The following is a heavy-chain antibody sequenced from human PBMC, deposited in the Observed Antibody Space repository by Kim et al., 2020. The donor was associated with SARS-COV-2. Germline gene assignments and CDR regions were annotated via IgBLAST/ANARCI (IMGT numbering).Heavy chain of an antibody. CDR2: IDPSDSYT. J-gene: IGHJ5*02. Sequence: GESLKISCKGSGYSFTSYWISWVRQMPGKGLEWMGRIDPSDSYTNYSPSFQGHVTISADKSISTAYLQWSSLKASDTAMYYCASNSGYDSNWFDPWGQGTLVTVSS. CDR1: GYSFTSYW. D-gene: IGHD5-12*01. CDR3: ASNSGYDSNWFDP. V-gene: IGHV5-10-1*01.